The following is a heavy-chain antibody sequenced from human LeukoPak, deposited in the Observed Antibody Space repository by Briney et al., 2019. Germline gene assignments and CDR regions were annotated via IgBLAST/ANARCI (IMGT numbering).Heavy chain of an antibody. CDR2: INHSGST. D-gene: IGHD3-3*01. CDR3: ARLSKRSGEDH. CDR1: GGSFSGYY. V-gene: IGHV4-34*01. J-gene: IGHJ4*02. Sequence: SETLSLTCAVYGGSFSGYYWSWIRQPPGKGLEWIGEINHSGSTNYNPSLKSRVTISVDTSKNQFSLKLSSVTAADTAVYYCARLSKRSGEDHWGQGTLVTVSS.